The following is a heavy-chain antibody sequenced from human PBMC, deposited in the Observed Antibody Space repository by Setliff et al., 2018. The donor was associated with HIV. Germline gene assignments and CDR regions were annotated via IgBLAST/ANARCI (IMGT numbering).Heavy chain of an antibody. J-gene: IGHJ3*02. CDR2: VDPEDGET. D-gene: IGHD6-19*01. Sequence: ASVKVSCKASGYTFTDYYMHWVQQAPGKGLEWMGRVDPEDGETIYAEKFQGRVTITADTSTDTAYMELSSLSSEDTAVYYCATGPPLSSGWSQGAFDIWGQGTMVTVSS. CDR3: ATGPPLSSGWSQGAFDI. CDR1: GYTFTDYY. V-gene: IGHV1-69-2*01.